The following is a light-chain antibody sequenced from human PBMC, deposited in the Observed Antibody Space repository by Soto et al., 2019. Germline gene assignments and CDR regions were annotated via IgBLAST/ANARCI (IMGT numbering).Light chain of an antibody. Sequence: EIVLTRSPGTLSMSAGERATLSCRASQSVSSSYLAWYQQKPGQAPRLLIYGASRRATGIPDRFSGSGSGTDFTLTISRLEPEDFAVYYCQQYASFLRTFGQGTKVEIK. CDR3: QQYASFLRT. V-gene: IGKV3-20*01. CDR2: GAS. CDR1: QSVSSSY. J-gene: IGKJ1*01.